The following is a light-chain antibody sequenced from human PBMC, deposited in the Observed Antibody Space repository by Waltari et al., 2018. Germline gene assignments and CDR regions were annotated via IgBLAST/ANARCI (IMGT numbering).Light chain of an antibody. CDR1: QSVGSSS. CDR2: RAS. J-gene: IGKJ1*01. V-gene: IGKV3-20*01. Sequence: ELVLTQSPGTASLSPGERATLSCRASQSVGSSSLAWYQQKPGQAPRLVIYRASRRATGIPDRFSGSASATDFRLTISRLEPEDFAVYYCQQHGTLPATFGQGTKVEIK. CDR3: QQHGTLPAT.